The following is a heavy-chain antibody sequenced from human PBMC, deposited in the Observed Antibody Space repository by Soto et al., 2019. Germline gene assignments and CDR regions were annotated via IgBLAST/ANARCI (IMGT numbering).Heavy chain of an antibody. CDR2: VTNTGGIT. J-gene: IGHJ5*01. D-gene: IGHD2-15*01. Sequence: EVQLLESGGGLVQPGGSLRLSCVASGFTFTSYAMTWVRQLPGKGLEWVSSVTNTGGITHYANSVKGRFTISRDNSKNTVYLQMNSLRAEGTAIYYCAKIYRSCTYSNCYSRSPPDSWGQGTLVTVSA. V-gene: IGHV3-23*01. CDR3: AKIYRSCTYSNCYSRSPPDS. CDR1: GFTFTSYA.